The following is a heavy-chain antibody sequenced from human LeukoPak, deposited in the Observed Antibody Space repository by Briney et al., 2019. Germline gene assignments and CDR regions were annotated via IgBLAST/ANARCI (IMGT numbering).Heavy chain of an antibody. Sequence: GSLRLSCAASGFPFRIYAMHWVRQAPGRGLEYLSAMSSDGGNIYYANSVKGRFTISRDNSKNMLYLQMASLRSEDMAVYYCARVGRDRRGYYGWFDYWGQGTPVTVSS. D-gene: IGHD3-22*01. CDR2: MSSDGGNI. CDR1: GFPFRIYA. J-gene: IGHJ4*02. CDR3: ARVGRDRRGYYGWFDY. V-gene: IGHV3-64*01.